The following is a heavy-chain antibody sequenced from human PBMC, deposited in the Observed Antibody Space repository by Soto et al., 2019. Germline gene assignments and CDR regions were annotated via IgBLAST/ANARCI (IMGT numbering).Heavy chain of an antibody. D-gene: IGHD2-2*01. CDR3: AKEIRYWSSTRCPEQY. Sequence: PGGSLRLSCAASGFTFDDYAMHWVRQAPGKGLEWVSGISWNSGSIGYADSVKGRFTISRDNAKNSLYLQMNSLRAEDTALYYCAKEIRYWSSTRCPEQYWGRGSLVTVSS. CDR2: ISWNSGSI. J-gene: IGHJ4*02. V-gene: IGHV3-9*01. CDR1: GFTFDDYA.